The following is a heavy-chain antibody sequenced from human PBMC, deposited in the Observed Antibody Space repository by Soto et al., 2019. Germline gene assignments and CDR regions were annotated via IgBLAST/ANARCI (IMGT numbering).Heavy chain of an antibody. CDR3: AREGSEPPKIRYSGYESLDY. CDR2: IWYDGSNK. Sequence: GGSLRLSCAASGFTFSSYGMHWVRQAPGKGLEWVAVIWYDGSNKYYADSVKGRFTISRDNSKNTLYLQMNSLRAEDTAVYYCAREGSEPPKIRYSGYESLDYWGQGTLVTVSS. J-gene: IGHJ4*02. CDR1: GFTFSSYG. D-gene: IGHD5-12*01. V-gene: IGHV3-33*01.